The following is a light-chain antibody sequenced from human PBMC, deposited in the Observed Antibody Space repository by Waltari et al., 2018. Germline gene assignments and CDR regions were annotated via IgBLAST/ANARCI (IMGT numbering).Light chain of an antibody. V-gene: IGKV3-20*01. CDR3: QQYGSSPRT. J-gene: IGKJ3*01. Sequence: EIVLTQSPGTLSLSPGERATLSCRASQSVSSSNLAWYQQKPGQAPRLLIYGASSRATGIPDRFRGSGSGTDFTLTISRLEPEDFAVYYCQQYGSSPRTFGPGTKVDIK. CDR1: QSVSSSN. CDR2: GAS.